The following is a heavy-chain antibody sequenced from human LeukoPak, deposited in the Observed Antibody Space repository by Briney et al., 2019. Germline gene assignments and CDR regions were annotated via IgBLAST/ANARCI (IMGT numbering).Heavy chain of an antibody. J-gene: IGHJ6*03. CDR2: INQSGST. D-gene: IGHD3-16*01. V-gene: IGHV4-59*01. CDR3: ARETSQKGAHYMDV. Sequence: SETLSLTCTVSGGSISSYYWSWIRQPPGKGLEWIGEINQSGSTNYDPSLKSRVTISVDTSKNQFSLKLSSVTAADTAVYYCARETSQKGAHYMDVWGKGTTVTISS. CDR1: GGSISSYY.